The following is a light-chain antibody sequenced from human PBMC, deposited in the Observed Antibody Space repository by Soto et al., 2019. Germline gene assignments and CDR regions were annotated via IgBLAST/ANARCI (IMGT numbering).Light chain of an antibody. CDR3: CSYAGSSTPVV. V-gene: IGLV2-23*02. J-gene: IGLJ2*01. CDR2: EVS. Sequence: QSALTQPASVSGSPGQSITIYCTGTSSDVGSYNLVSWYQQHPGKAPKLMIYEVSKRPSGVSNRFSGSKSGNTASLTISGLQAEDEADYYCCSYAGSSTPVVFGGGTQLTVL. CDR1: SSDVGSYNL.